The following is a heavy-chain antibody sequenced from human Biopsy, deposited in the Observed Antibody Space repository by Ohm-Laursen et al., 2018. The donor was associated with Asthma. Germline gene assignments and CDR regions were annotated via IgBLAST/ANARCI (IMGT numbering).Heavy chain of an antibody. D-gene: IGHD2-21*02. CDR3: ARGVDRVTGLLDHFDS. CDR2: VYYSGST. J-gene: IGHJ4*02. CDR1: GGSINNFY. Sequence: SDTLSPTCTVSGGSINNFYWSWIRQPPGKGLESIGHVYYSGSTNYNPSLKSRVTISIDASKNHFSLKLTSVTAADTAVYYCARGVDRVTGLLDHFDSWGQGTLVTVSS. V-gene: IGHV4-59*07.